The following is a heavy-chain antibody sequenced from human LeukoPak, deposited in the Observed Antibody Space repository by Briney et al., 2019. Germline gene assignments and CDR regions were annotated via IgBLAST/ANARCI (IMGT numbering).Heavy chain of an antibody. CDR2: ISAYNGNT. D-gene: IGHD2-15*01. CDR3: ARDLYCSGGSCYRLFDY. J-gene: IGHJ4*02. Sequence: ASVKVSCKATGYTFTSYGISWVRQAPGQWLEWMGWISAYNGNTNYAQKLQGRVTMTTDTSTSTAYMELRSLRSDDTAVYYCARDLYCSGGSCYRLFDYWGQGTLVTVSS. CDR1: GYTFTSYG. V-gene: IGHV1-18*01.